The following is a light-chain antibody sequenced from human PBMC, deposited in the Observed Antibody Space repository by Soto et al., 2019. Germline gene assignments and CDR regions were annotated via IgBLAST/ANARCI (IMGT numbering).Light chain of an antibody. Sequence: QSALTQPASLSGSPGQSITISCSGSSSDVGSYNLVSWYQQYPGKEPRLLIYEASKRPPGVSDRFSASKSGVTASLTISGLQAEDEADYYCCSFASNSPLVFGGGTKVTV. J-gene: IGLJ3*02. CDR1: SSDVGSYNL. V-gene: IGLV2-23*01. CDR2: EAS. CDR3: CSFASNSPLV.